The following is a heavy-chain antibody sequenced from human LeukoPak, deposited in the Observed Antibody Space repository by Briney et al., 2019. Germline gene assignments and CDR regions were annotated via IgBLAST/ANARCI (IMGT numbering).Heavy chain of an antibody. CDR3: ARYDGPFEY. V-gene: IGHV4-59*01. Sequence: SETLSLTCTVSGASISSYYWSWIRQPPGKGLEWIGYIYYTGSTNYNPSLKSRVTISVDTSKNLFSLKLSSVTAADTAVYYCARYDGPFEYWGQGTLVTVSS. CDR1: GASISSYY. CDR2: IYYTGST. J-gene: IGHJ4*02. D-gene: IGHD3-16*01.